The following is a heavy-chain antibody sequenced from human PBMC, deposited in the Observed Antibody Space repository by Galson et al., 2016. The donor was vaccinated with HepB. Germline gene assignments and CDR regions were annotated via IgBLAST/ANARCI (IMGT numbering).Heavy chain of an antibody. CDR3: ARYGDEAGWNFHQ. Sequence: SLRLSCAASGFTFSRFWMNWVRLAPGKGLEWVASIKEDASKAFYADSVKGRFTISRVNVEDSLSLQMNSLRSEDTAVYYCARYGDEAGWNFHQWGQGTLVTVSS. J-gene: IGHJ1*01. V-gene: IGHV3-7*03. D-gene: IGHD6-19*01. CDR1: GFTFSRFW. CDR2: IKEDASKA.